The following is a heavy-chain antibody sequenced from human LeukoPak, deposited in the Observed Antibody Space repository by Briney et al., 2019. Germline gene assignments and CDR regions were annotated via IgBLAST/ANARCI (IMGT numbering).Heavy chain of an antibody. CDR3: ARHDGDYPGAWDF. J-gene: IGHJ4*02. Sequence: AEALKSSSKGSGYSFTNCWIGWVRQLPGEGLEWVGIILPDDSDTRYSPSFQSQVTISADKSISTAYLRWSSLTASDTAMYYCARHDGDYPGAWDFWGEGTLVTVSS. D-gene: IGHD4-11*01. CDR1: GYSFTNCW. CDR2: ILPDDSDT. V-gene: IGHV5-51*01.